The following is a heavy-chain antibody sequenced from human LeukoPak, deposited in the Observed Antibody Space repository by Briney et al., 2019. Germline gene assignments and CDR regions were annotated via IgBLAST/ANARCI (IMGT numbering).Heavy chain of an antibody. Sequence: GGSLRLSCAASGFTFDDYAMHWVRQAPGKGLEWVTLISGDGGSTYYADSVKGRFTISRDNSKNSLYLPMNSLRTEDTALYYCAKGPWYQPTLDYWGQGTLVTVSS. D-gene: IGHD2-2*01. CDR3: AKGPWYQPTLDY. CDR2: ISGDGGST. V-gene: IGHV3-43*02. J-gene: IGHJ4*02. CDR1: GFTFDDYA.